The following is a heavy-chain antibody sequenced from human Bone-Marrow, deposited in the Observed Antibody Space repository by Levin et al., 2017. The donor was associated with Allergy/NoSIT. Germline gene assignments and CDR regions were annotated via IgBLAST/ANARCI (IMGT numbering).Heavy chain of an antibody. D-gene: IGHD3-3*01. V-gene: IGHV3-21*01. CDR2: ISSSSSYI. CDR3: ARDMKSSGRFLEWLPNYFDY. CDR1: GFSFSSYS. Sequence: GESLKISCAASGFSFSSYSMNWVRQAPGKGLEWVSSISSSSSYISYADSLKGRFTIARDNAKNSLYLQMNSLRAEDTAVYYCARDMKSSGRFLEWLPNYFDYWGQGALVTVSS. J-gene: IGHJ4*02.